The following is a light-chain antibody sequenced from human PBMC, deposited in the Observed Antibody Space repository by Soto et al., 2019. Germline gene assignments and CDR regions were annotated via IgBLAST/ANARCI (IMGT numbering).Light chain of an antibody. CDR3: QQSYSTPFT. J-gene: IGKJ4*01. CDR1: QSISNY. Sequence: DIQMTQSPSSLSASVGDRVTITCRTSQSISNYLNWYQQKPGKAPKLLIYAASSLQSGVPSRFSGSGSGKEFTLTISNLQPEDFANYYCQQSYSTPFTVGGGTKVDVK. CDR2: AAS. V-gene: IGKV1-39*01.